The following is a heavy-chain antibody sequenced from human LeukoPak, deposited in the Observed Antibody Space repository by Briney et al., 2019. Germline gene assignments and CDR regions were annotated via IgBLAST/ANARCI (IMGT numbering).Heavy chain of an antibody. CDR1: GGSISSSNW. D-gene: IGHD3-10*01. CDR2: IYHSGST. V-gene: IGHV4-4*02. Sequence: SGTLSLTCAVSGGSISSSNWWSWVRQPPGKGLEWIGEIYHSGSTNYNPSLKSRVTISVDKSKNQFSLKLSSVTAADTAVYYCARAPMVHYYYYYGMDVWGQGTTVTVSS. CDR3: ARAPMVHYYYYYGMDV. J-gene: IGHJ6*02.